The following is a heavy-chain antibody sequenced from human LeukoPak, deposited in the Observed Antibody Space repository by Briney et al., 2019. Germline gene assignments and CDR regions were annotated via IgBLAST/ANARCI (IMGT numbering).Heavy chain of an antibody. J-gene: IGHJ4*02. CDR1: GDFISSYY. V-gene: IGHV4-59*01. Sequence: SETLSLTCTVCGDFISSYYWIWIRHPPGKALEGIGYIYYSGSTNYNPSLKSRVTISVDTSKNQFSLKLSSVSAADTAVYYCARVSRRGYYGSGSYLYFDYWGQGTLVTVSS. CDR3: ARVSRRGYYGSGSYLYFDY. CDR2: IYYSGST. D-gene: IGHD3-10*01.